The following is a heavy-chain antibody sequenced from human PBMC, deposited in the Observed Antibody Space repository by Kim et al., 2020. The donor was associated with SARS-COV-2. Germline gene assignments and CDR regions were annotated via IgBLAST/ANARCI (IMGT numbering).Heavy chain of an antibody. Sequence: SVKVSCKASGGTFSSYTISWVRQAPGQGLEWMGRIIPILGIANYAQKFQGRVTITADKSTSTAYMELSSLRSEDTAVYYCASTYYDGSGTQTSTDYYYYGMDVWGQGTTVTVSS. V-gene: IGHV1-69*02. J-gene: IGHJ6*02. CDR2: IIPILGIA. CDR1: GGTFSSYT. CDR3: ASTYYDGSGTQTSTDYYYYGMDV. D-gene: IGHD3-10*01.